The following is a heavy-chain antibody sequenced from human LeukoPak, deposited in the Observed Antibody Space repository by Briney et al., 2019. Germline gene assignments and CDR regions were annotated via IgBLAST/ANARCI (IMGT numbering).Heavy chain of an antibody. V-gene: IGHV1-2*02. CDR1: GYTFTGYY. J-gene: IGHJ5*02. D-gene: IGHD2-2*01. CDR3: AREYDIVVVPASIGWFDP. CDR2: INPKSGGT. Sequence: ASVKVSCKASGYTFTGYYIHWVRQAPGQGLEWVGWINPKSGGTNYAQKFQGRVTMTRDTSINTAYMELNRLRSDDTAVYYCAREYDIVVVPASIGWFDPWGQGTLVTVSS.